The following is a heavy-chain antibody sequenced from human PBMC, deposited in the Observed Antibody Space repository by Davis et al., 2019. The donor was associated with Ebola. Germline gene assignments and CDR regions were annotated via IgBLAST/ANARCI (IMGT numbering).Heavy chain of an antibody. Sequence: HTGGSLRLSCAASGFTFSTYWMYWVRQAPGKGPEWVSRIIDDGTVTNYADSVEGRFTIFRDNGKNTLYLQLHSLTAEDTAVYYCARGPAVTGTGNSFDLWGQGTGVTISS. J-gene: IGHJ3*01. V-gene: IGHV3-74*01. D-gene: IGHD1-1*01. CDR1: GFTFSTYW. CDR3: ARGPAVTGTGNSFDL. CDR2: IIDDGTVT.